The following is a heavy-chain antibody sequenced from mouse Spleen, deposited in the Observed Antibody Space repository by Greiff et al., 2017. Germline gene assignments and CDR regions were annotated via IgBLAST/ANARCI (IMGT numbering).Heavy chain of an antibody. CDR2: IDPEDGEA. J-gene: IGHJ4*01. D-gene: IGHD1-1*02. Sequence: VQLKQSGAELVKPGASVKLSCTASGFNIKDYFMHWVKQRTEQGLDWIGRIDPEDGEAKYVPKFQGKATITADTSSNTAYLQLSSLTSEDTAVYYCTRWWDGAMDYWGQGTSVTVSS. CDR3: TRWWDGAMDY. V-gene: IGHV14-2*01. CDR1: GFNIKDYF.